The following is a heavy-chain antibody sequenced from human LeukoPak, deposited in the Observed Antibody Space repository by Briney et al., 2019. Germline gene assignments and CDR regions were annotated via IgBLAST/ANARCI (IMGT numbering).Heavy chain of an antibody. J-gene: IGHJ3*02. CDR1: GYTFTSYG. D-gene: IGHD3-22*01. Sequence: GASVKVSCKASGYTFTSYGISWVRQAPGQGLEWMGWISAYNGNTNYAQKLQGRVTMTTDTSTSTAYMELRSLRSDDTAVYYCARERGRITMIVVVTDDAFDIWGQGTMVTVSS. CDR2: ISAYNGNT. CDR3: ARERGRITMIVVVTDDAFDI. V-gene: IGHV1-18*01.